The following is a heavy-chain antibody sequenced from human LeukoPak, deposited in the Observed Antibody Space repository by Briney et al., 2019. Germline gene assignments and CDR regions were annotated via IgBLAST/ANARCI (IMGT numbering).Heavy chain of an antibody. J-gene: IGHJ6*03. CDR3: AKDRSPLHMDV. CDR1: GFRFSQQD. V-gene: IGHV3-30*02. CDR2: IRYDGSDK. D-gene: IGHD6-19*01. Sequence: WGSLRLSGAASGFRFSQQDMHWVRQDPGKGLEWVAWIRYDGSDKNYADSVKGRFTISRDNSGNTLYLQMESLRGDDTALYYCAKDRSPLHMDVWGNGTTVTISS.